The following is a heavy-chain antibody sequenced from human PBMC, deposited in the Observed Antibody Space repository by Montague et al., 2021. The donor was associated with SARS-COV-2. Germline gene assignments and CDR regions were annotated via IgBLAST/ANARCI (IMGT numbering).Heavy chain of an antibody. J-gene: IGHJ2*01. CDR2: IFSSGST. CDR1: GASINSNRHF. Sequence: SETLSLTCTVSGASINSNRHFWGWIRQAPGKGLEWIGSIFSSGSTYYNPSLKTRVSISVDTSGNRLSLKLTSVTATDTAVYYCAREFEGYFDLWGRGTLVMVSS. CDR3: AREFEGYFDL. D-gene: IGHD3-10*01. V-gene: IGHV4-39*02.